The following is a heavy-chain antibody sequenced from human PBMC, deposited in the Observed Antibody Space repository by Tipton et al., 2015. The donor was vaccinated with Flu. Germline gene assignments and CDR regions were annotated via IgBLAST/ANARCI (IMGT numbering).Heavy chain of an antibody. J-gene: IGHJ4*02. CDR1: GFRFSGYA. CDR3: ARGGQSGHS. V-gene: IGHV3-30*04. CDR2: ISYDSSNR. Sequence: SLRLSCAASGFRFSGYAMHWFRQAPGKGLEWVALISYDSSNRYYTDSVKGRFSISRDNSKNTLFLLLDGLRPEDTAVYFCARGGQSGHSWGQGTLVTVSS. D-gene: IGHD3-10*01.